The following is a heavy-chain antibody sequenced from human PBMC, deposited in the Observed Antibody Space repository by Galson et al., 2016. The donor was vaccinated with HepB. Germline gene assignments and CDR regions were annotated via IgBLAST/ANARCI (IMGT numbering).Heavy chain of an antibody. D-gene: IGHD6-19*01. J-gene: IGHJ4*02. V-gene: IGHV1-18*04. CDR2: TSGYNGNT. CDR1: GYTLTSYG. CDR3: AVMAVAGYDY. Sequence: SVKVSCKASGYTLTSYGINWVRQAPGEGLEWMGWTSGYNGNTNYAQKLQGRVTMTTDKSTNTAYMELMSLRDADTAVYYCAVMAVAGYDYWGQGTLVTVSS.